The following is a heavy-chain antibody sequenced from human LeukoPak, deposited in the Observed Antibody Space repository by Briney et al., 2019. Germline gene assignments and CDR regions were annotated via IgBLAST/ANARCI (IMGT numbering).Heavy chain of an antibody. CDR2: IYATGST. D-gene: IGHD2-8*01. J-gene: IGHJ5*02. V-gene: IGHV4-59*12. CDR3: ARDGPVRSPLGP. Sequence: KPSETLSLTCTVSGGSISSYYWSWIRQPPGKGLEWIGYIYATGSTNYNPSLKSRVTISVDTSKNQFSLKLRSVTAADTAVYYCARDGPVRSPLGPWGQGTLVTVSS. CDR1: GGSISSYY.